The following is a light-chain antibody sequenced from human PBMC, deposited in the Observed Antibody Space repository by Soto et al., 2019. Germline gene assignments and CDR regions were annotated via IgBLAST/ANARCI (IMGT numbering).Light chain of an antibody. CDR1: SSDFGSYNR. CDR3: SLYTSDSPYV. CDR2: EVS. Sequence: SVLTQPPSVSGSPGQSVTISCTGTSSDFGSYNRVSWYQRPPGTGPKLMIYEVSNRPSGVPDRFSGSKSGNTASLTISGLQADDEAEYYCSLYTSDSPYVFGPGKKVIVL. J-gene: IGLJ1*01. V-gene: IGLV2-18*01.